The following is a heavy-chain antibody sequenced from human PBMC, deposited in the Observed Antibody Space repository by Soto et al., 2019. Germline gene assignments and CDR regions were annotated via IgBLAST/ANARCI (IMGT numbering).Heavy chain of an antibody. J-gene: IGHJ6*02. V-gene: IGHV1-18*01. CDR1: GYSFTSYG. D-gene: IGHD2-2*01. CDR3: ARDLTIVPATHPRLENYGMDV. Sequence: QVQLVQSAGEVKKPGASVKVSCKASGYSFTSYGISWVRRAPGQGLEWMGWISPYNGHTQFVERFQGRVTMTTDTSTKTVYMDLRNLRSDDTAHYYCARDLTIVPATHPRLENYGMDVWGQGTTVIVSS. CDR2: ISPYNGHT.